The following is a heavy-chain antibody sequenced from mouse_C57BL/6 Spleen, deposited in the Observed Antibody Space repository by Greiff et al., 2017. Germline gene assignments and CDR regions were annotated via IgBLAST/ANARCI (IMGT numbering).Heavy chain of an antibody. V-gene: IGHV5-9-1*02. CDR2: ISSGGDYI. Sequence: EVKLMESGEGLVKPGGSLKLSCAASGFTFSSYAMSWVRQTPEKRLEWVAYISSGGDYIYYADTVKGRFTISRDNARNTLYLQMSSLKSEDTAMYYCTRLDDYSAWFAYWGQGTLVTVSA. CDR3: TRLDDYSAWFAY. D-gene: IGHD2-4*01. CDR1: GFTFSSYA. J-gene: IGHJ3*01.